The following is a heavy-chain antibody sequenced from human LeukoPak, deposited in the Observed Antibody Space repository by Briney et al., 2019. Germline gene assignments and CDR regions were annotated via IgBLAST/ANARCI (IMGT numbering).Heavy chain of an antibody. CDR3: ARGVGATPAFFDY. CDR2: ISSSSSYI. V-gene: IGHV3-21*01. D-gene: IGHD1-26*01. Sequence: GGSLRLSCAASGFTFSSHTINWVRQAPGKGLEWVSSISSSSSYIYYADSMKGRITVSRDNAKNSLYLRMNSLRAEDAAVYYCARGVGATPAFFDYWGQGTLVTVSS. J-gene: IGHJ4*02. CDR1: GFTFSSHT.